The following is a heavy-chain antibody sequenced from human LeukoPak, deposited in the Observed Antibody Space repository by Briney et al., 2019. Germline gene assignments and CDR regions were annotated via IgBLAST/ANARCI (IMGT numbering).Heavy chain of an antibody. CDR2: ISSSSSTI. V-gene: IGHV3-48*04. D-gene: IGHD2-15*01. J-gene: IGHJ6*03. Sequence: GGSLRLSCAASGFTFSSYSMNWVRQAPGKGLEWVSYISSSSSTIYYADSVKGRFTISRDNAKNSLYLQINSLRVGDTAVYFCARVGAATFYWYYMDVWGKGTTVTVS. CDR1: GFTFSSYS. CDR3: ARVGAATFYWYYMDV.